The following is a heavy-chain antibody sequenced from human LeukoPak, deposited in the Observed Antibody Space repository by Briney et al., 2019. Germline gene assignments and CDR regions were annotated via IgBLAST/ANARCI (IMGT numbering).Heavy chain of an antibody. CDR3: ARRGGDYLYYYYGMDV. V-gene: IGHV4-31*03. J-gene: IGHJ6*02. CDR2: IYYSGST. CDR1: GGSISSGGYY. Sequence: SQTLSLTCTVSGGSISSGGYYWSWIRQHLGKGLEWIGYIYYSGSTYYNPSLKSRVTISVDTSKNQFSLKLSSVTAADTAVYYCARRGGDYLYYYYGMDVWGQGTTVTVSS. D-gene: IGHD4-17*01.